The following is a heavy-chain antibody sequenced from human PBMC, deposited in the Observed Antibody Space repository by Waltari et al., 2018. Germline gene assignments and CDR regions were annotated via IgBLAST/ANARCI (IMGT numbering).Heavy chain of an antibody. CDR1: GFTVSSNY. V-gene: IGHV3-53*01. J-gene: IGHJ6*02. CDR3: ARVSYDFWSGYHGMDV. Sequence: ELQLVESGGGLIQPGGSLRLSCAASGFTVSSNYMSWVRQAPGKGLEWVSVIYSGGSTYYADSVKGRFTISRDNSKNTLYLQMNSLRAEDTAVYYCARVSYDFWSGYHGMDVWGQGTTVTVSS. D-gene: IGHD3-3*01. CDR2: IYSGGST.